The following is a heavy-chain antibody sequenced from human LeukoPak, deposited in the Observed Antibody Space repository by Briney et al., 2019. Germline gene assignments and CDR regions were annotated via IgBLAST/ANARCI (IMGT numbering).Heavy chain of an antibody. Sequence: SETLSLTCTVSGGSISSYYWSWIRQPPGKGLEWIGYIYTSGSTNYNPSLKSRVTISVDTSKNQFSLKLSSVTAADTAVYYCARSFSGYYDWFDPWGQGTLVTVSS. J-gene: IGHJ5*02. V-gene: IGHV4-4*09. CDR1: GGSISSYY. D-gene: IGHD3-22*01. CDR3: ARSFSGYYDWFDP. CDR2: IYTSGST.